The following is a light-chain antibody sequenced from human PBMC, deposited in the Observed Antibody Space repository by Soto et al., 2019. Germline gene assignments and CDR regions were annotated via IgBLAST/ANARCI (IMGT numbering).Light chain of an antibody. CDR2: DDS. J-gene: IGLJ2*01. CDR1: NIGANS. V-gene: IGLV3-21*02. CDR3: QVWHSSRGV. Sequence: SYELTQTPSVSVAPGQTARITCGGDNIGANSVHWYQQKPGQAPILVVYDDSDRPSGIPERFSGSNSGNTAALTITRVEGGDEADYYCQVWHSSRGVFGGGTKLTV.